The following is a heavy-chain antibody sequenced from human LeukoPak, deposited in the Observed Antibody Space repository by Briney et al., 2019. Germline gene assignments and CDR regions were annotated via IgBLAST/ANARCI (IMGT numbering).Heavy chain of an antibody. Sequence: SETLSLTCAAYGGSFSGYYWSWIRQPPGKGLEWIGEINHSGSTNYNPSLKSRVTISVDTSKNQFSLKLSSVTAADTAVYYCARGHIAVAGTGPWFDPWGQGTLVTVSS. CDR3: ARGHIAVAGTGPWFDP. D-gene: IGHD6-19*01. CDR2: INHSGST. V-gene: IGHV4-34*01. CDR1: GGSFSGYY. J-gene: IGHJ5*02.